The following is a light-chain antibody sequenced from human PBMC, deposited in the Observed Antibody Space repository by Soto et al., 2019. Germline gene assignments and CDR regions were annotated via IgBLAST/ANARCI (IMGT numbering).Light chain of an antibody. J-gene: IGKJ5*01. V-gene: IGKV3-15*01. CDR2: GAS. Sequence: EIVMTQSPATLSVSPGERATLSCRASQSVSSNLAWYQQIPGQAPRLLIYGASTRAPGLPARFSGSGSGTEFTLSISSLQFEDCAVYYCQQYINWPPIIVGQDTRLEI. CDR1: QSVSSN. CDR3: QQYINWPPII.